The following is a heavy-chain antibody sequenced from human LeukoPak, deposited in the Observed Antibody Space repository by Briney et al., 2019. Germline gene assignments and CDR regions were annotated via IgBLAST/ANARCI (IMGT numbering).Heavy chain of an antibody. Sequence: ASVKVSCTASGYTFTSYGISWVRQAPGQGLEWMGWISAYNGNTNYAQKLQGRVTMTTDTSTSTAYMELRSLRSDDTAVYYCARERNGTYSSDYYFDYWGQGTLVTVSS. CDR3: ARERNGTYSSDYYFDY. V-gene: IGHV1-18*01. CDR2: ISAYNGNT. J-gene: IGHJ4*02. D-gene: IGHD2-15*01. CDR1: GYTFTSYG.